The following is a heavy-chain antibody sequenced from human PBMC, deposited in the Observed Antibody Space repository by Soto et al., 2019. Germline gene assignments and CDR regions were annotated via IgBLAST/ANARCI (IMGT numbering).Heavy chain of an antibody. D-gene: IGHD1-26*01. CDR1: GFTFSSYD. J-gene: IGHJ5*02. CDR2: IGTAGDT. Sequence: EVQLVESGGGLVQPGGSLRLSCAASGFTFSSYDMHWVRQATGKGLEWVSAIGTAGDTYYPGSVKGRFTISRENAKNSLYLQMNSLRAGDTAVYYCARSGAGIYWFDPWGQGTLVTVSS. CDR3: ARSGAGIYWFDP. V-gene: IGHV3-13*04.